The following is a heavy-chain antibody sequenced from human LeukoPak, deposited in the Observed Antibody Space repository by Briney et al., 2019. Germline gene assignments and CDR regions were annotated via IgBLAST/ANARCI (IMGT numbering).Heavy chain of an antibody. D-gene: IGHD1-26*01. CDR3: AKVAGGSYFVEYYFDY. CDR1: GFTFSHYG. V-gene: IGHV3-23*01. J-gene: IGHJ4*02. Sequence: GGSLRLSCAASGFTFSHYGMSWVRQAPGKGLEWVSAISGSGGSTYYADSVKGRFTISRDNSKNTLYLQMNSLRAEDTAVYYCAKVAGGSYFVEYYFDYWGQGTLVTVSS. CDR2: ISGSGGST.